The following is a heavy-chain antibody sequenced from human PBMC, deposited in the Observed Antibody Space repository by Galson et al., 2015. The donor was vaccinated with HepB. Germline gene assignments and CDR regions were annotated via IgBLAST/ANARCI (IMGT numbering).Heavy chain of an antibody. CDR1: GFTFSTSS. D-gene: IGHD1-26*01. CDR3: ARDRGGCYW. Sequence: SLRLSCAASGFTFSTSSMNWVRQAPGKGLEWVSSISSNSSTIYYADSVKGRVTITRDNAKNSLYLQMNSLRDEDTAEDYCARDRGGCYWWGQGTLVTVSS. V-gene: IGHV3-48*02. J-gene: IGHJ4*02. CDR2: ISSNSSTI.